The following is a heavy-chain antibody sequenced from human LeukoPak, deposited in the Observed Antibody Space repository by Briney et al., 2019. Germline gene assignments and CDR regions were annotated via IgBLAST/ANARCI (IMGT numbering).Heavy chain of an antibody. Sequence: GASVKVSCKASGYTFTSYYMHWVRQAPGQGLEWMGIINSSGGSTSYAQKFQGRVTMTRDTSTSTVYMELSSLRSEDTAVYYCARDSGEGNWFDPWGQGTLITVSS. J-gene: IGHJ5*02. CDR1: GYTFTSYY. CDR3: ARDSGEGNWFDP. D-gene: IGHD4-17*01. CDR2: INSSGGST. V-gene: IGHV1-46*01.